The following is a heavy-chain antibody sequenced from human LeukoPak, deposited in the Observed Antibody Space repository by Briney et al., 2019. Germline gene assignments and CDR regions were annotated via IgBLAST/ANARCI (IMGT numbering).Heavy chain of an antibody. D-gene: IGHD1-1*01. V-gene: IGHV1-2*06. J-gene: IGHJ6*03. CDR2: MNPNSGGT. Sequence: ASVKVSCKASGYTFTSYDINWVRQATGQGPEWMGRMNPNSGGTNYAQKFQGRVTMTRDTSISTAYMELSRLRSDDTAVYYCARDREGTGNYYYYMDVWGKGTTVTISS. CDR3: ARDREGTGNYYYYMDV. CDR1: GYTFTSYD.